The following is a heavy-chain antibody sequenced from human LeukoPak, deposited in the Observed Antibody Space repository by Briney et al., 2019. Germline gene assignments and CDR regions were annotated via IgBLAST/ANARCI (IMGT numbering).Heavy chain of an antibody. V-gene: IGHV4-59*01. CDR3: ARAALTMGATNFDY. CDR2: IYYSGST. J-gene: IGHJ4*02. Sequence: SETLSLTCTVSGGSISTYYWSWVRQPPGKGLEWIGYIYYSGSTNHNPSLKSRLTISMDASKNQFSLKLSSVTAADTAVYYCARAALTMGATNFDYWGQGTLVTVSS. CDR1: GGSISTYY. D-gene: IGHD1-26*01.